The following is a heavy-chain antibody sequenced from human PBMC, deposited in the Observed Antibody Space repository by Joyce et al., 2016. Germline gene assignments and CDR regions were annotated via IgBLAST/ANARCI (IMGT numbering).Heavy chain of an antibody. CDR3: ATEGDLDYFDC. J-gene: IGHJ4*02. V-gene: IGHV4-39*01. D-gene: IGHD3-16*01. CDR2: IHYNGST. Sequence: QLQVQESGPGLVKPSETLSLTCIVSGGSISSNPYYWGWIRQPPGKGLEGIGSIHYNGSTYDNPSLKSRISISVDTSKNMFSLKLTSVTAADTAVYYCATEGDLDYFDCWGQGTLVIVSS. CDR1: GGSISSNPYY.